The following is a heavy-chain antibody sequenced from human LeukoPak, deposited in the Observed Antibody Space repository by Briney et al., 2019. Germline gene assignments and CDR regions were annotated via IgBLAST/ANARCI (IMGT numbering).Heavy chain of an antibody. CDR1: GFIFSISD. D-gene: IGHD3-22*01. CDR3: AREWDSKVVVKD. Sequence: GGSLRLSCAASGFIFSISDMNWVRQAPGKGLEWISYISHYSTSTYYADSVTGRFTISRDNAKNSLFLQMNSLRPDDTGTYYCAREWDSKVVVKDWGQGTLVTVSS. J-gene: IGHJ4*02. V-gene: IGHV3-48*01. CDR2: ISHYSTST.